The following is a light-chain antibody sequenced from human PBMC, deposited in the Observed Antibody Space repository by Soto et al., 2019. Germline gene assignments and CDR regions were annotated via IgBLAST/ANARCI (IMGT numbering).Light chain of an antibody. CDR2: GAS. CDR1: QDVSRY. V-gene: IGKV1-9*01. CDR3: QQLKRTPFT. J-gene: IGKJ3*01. Sequence: QLTQSPSSLSASVGDRVTITCRASQDVSRYLAWYQQKAAKAPKLLIYGASTLQSGVPSRFSALGSGTGFTLTIRSLQPEDFATYHCQQLKRTPFTFGPGTTVDV.